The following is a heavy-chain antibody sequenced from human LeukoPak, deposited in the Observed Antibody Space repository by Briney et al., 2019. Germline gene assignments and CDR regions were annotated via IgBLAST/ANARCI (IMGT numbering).Heavy chain of an antibody. CDR2: ISSDGSTT. J-gene: IGHJ4*02. D-gene: IGHD4-17*01. V-gene: IGHV3-74*01. CDR1: GFTFSSYW. Sequence: GGSLGLSCAASGFTFSSYWMHWVRQAPGKGLVWVSCISSDGSTTRYADSVKGRYTISRDNAKNTLYLQMNSLRAEDTAVFYCARDTALRSDYWGQGILVTVSS. CDR3: ARDTALRSDY.